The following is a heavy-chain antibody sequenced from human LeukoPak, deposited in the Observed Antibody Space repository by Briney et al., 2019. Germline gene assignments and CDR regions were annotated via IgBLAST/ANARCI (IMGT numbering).Heavy chain of an antibody. Sequence: PGGSLRLSCAASGFTFSDYYMSWIRQTPGKGLEWLSYISGSLIAIYYADSVKGRFTISRDNAKNSLYLEMHSLRAEDTAVYYCAKDRVTLYQLPDGMDVWGQGTTVTVSS. CDR3: AKDRVTLYQLPDGMDV. CDR2: ISGSLIAI. V-gene: IGHV3-11*04. J-gene: IGHJ6*02. CDR1: GFTFSDYY. D-gene: IGHD2-2*01.